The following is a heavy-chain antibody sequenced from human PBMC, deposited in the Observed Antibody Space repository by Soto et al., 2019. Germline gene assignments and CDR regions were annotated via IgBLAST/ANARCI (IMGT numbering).Heavy chain of an antibody. J-gene: IGHJ6*03. D-gene: IGHD2-2*01. CDR3: ARVGEDIVVVPAEPSYYYYYMYV. V-gene: IGHV1-18*01. CDR1: GYTFTSYG. CDR2: ISAYNGNT. Sequence: QVQLVQSGAEVKKPGASVKVSCKASGYTFTSYGIIWVRQAPGQGLEWMGWISAYNGNTNYAQKLQGRVTMTADTSPSTAYMELRSLRSDDTAVYYCARVGEDIVVVPAEPSYYYYYMYVWGKGTTVTVSS.